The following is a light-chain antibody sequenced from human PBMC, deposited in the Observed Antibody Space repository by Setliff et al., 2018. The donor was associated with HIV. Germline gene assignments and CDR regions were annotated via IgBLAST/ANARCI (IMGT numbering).Light chain of an antibody. CDR2: QVT. CDR3: SSYGESPYV. CDR1: SSDVGGYNY. J-gene: IGLJ1*01. V-gene: IGLV2-14*01. Sequence: QSALAQPASVSGSPGQSITISCIGTSSDVGGYNYVSWYQHHPGKAPKLIIYQVTNRPSGVSHRFSGSKSGNTASLTISGLQAEDEADYYCSSYGESPYVFGTGTKVTVL.